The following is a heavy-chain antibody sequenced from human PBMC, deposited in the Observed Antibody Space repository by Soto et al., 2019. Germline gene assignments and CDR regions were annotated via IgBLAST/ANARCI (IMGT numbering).Heavy chain of an antibody. Sequence: ASVKVSCKASGYTFTSYGISWVRQAPGQGLEWMGWISAYNGNTNYAQKLQGRVTMTTDTSTSTAYMELRSLRSDDTAVYYCARDSGLNYDILTGYRYYYMDVWGKGTTVTVSS. D-gene: IGHD3-9*01. J-gene: IGHJ6*03. CDR3: ARDSGLNYDILTGYRYYYMDV. CDR1: GYTFTSYG. CDR2: ISAYNGNT. V-gene: IGHV1-18*01.